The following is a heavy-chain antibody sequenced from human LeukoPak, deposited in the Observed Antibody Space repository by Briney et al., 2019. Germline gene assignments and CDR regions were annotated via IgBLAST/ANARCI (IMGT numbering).Heavy chain of an antibody. Sequence: PSETLSLTCAVYGGSFSGYYWSWIREPPGKGLEWIGEINHSGSTNYNPSLKSRVTLSVDTSKNQFSLKLSSVTAADTAVYFCARAGSYGVGAFDIWGQGTMVTVSS. CDR1: GGSFSGYY. J-gene: IGHJ3*02. CDR3: ARAGSYGVGAFDI. D-gene: IGHD4-17*01. V-gene: IGHV4-34*01. CDR2: INHSGST.